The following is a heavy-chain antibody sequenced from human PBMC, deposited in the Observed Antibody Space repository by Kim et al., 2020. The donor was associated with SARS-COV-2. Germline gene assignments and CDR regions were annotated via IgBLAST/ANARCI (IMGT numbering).Heavy chain of an antibody. CDR1: GGAFSGFN. CDR2: IHQTGTT. J-gene: IGHJ3*01. V-gene: IGHV4-34*01. Sequence: SETLSLTCTLSGGAFSGFNWGWIRQPPGKGLEWIGEIHQTGTTNYNPSLRGRVSISEDTSNNQFSLRLSSVTAADTAVYFCARLAEYYDSDDYRADAFDV. D-gene: IGHD3-16*01. CDR3: ARLAEYYDSDDYRADAFDV.